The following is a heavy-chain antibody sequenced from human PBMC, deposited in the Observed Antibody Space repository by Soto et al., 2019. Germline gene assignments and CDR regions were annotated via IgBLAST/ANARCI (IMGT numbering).Heavy chain of an antibody. CDR2: IFSNDEK. CDR3: ARSSYRDCADCSFHT. D-gene: IGHD4-17*01. CDR1: GFSLSNARMG. V-gene: IGHV2-26*01. Sequence: QLTLNESGPVLVKPPETLTLTRPVSGFSLSNARMGVSWIRQPPGKALEWIAHIFSNDEKSYSTSLKSRLTISKDTSKSQVVLTMTNMDPVDTATSSCARSSYRDCADCSFHTWGYGNLVTVSS. J-gene: IGHJ1*01.